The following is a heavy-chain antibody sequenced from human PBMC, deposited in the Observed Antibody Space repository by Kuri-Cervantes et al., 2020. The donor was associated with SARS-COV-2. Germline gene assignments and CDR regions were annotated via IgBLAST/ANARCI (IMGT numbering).Heavy chain of an antibody. CDR3: ARDYYDSSGYSSFDY. D-gene: IGHD3-22*01. CDR2: IKQDGSEK. J-gene: IGHJ4*02. CDR1: GFTFSSYW. V-gene: IGHV3-7*05. Sequence: GGSLRLSCAASGFTFSSYWMSWVRQAPGKGLEWVANIKQDGSEKYYVDSVKGRFTISRDNAKNSLYLQMNSMRAEDTAVYYCARDYYDSSGYSSFDYWGQGTLVTVSS.